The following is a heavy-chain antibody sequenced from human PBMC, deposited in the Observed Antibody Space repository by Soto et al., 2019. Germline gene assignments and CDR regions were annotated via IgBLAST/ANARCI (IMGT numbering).Heavy chain of an antibody. CDR2: ISFDGSNE. D-gene: IGHD3-22*01. CDR3: AQDWHYYDRSGLSVSTVYGIDV. Sequence: QVWLVESGGGVVQPGRSLRLSCAASGLTFRNYGFHWVRQAPGKGLEWVAVISFDGSNEYYVDTVKGRFTISRDDSKNTVYLQMNSLRPEDTALYYCAQDWHYYDRSGLSVSTVYGIDVWGQGTEVTVS. CDR1: GLTFRNYG. J-gene: IGHJ6*02. V-gene: IGHV3-30*18.